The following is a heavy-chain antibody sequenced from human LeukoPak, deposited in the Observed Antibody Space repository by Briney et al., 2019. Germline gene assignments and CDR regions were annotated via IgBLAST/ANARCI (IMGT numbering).Heavy chain of an antibody. V-gene: IGHV4-59*12. J-gene: IGHJ4*02. D-gene: IGHD2-2*01. CDR2: IYYTGNT. Sequence: SETLSLTCTVSGSSISNYYWNWIRQPPGKGLEWIGYIYYTGNTNYNPSLKSRVTISVDTSKDQFSLKLSSVTAADTAVYYCARRIVVVPAAYDYWGQGTLVTVSS. CDR1: GSSISNYY. CDR3: ARRIVVVPAAYDY.